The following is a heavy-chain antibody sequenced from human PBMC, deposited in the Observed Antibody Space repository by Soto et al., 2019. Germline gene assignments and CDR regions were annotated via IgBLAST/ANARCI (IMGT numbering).Heavy chain of an antibody. Sequence: QVQLVQSGAEVKKPGASVKVSCKASGYTFTSYGISWGRQAPGQGREWMGWISAYNGNANYARKLQGRGTMTTDTSTSTAYMELRSLRSDDTAVDYCAGESSSSCHDYWGQVTLVTVSS. J-gene: IGHJ4*02. D-gene: IGHD6-13*01. CDR1: GYTFTSYG. V-gene: IGHV1-18*01. CDR3: AGESSSSCHDY. CDR2: ISAYNGNA.